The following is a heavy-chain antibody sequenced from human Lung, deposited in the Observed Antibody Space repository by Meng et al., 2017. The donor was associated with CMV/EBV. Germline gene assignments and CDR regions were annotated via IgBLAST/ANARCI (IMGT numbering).Heavy chain of an antibody. J-gene: IGHJ4*02. Sequence: QVRLQGAGPGLVKPSGTLSLTCGVSGVSISSNIRRTWVRQPPGKGLEWIGDIDDSGSTNYNPSLNSRISISLDKSKNHFSLKVNSVTAADTAVYYCARGKQDAWELLAYWGQGALVTVSS. D-gene: IGHD1-26*01. CDR2: IDDSGST. CDR1: GVSISSNIR. CDR3: ARGKQDAWELLAY. V-gene: IGHV4-4*02.